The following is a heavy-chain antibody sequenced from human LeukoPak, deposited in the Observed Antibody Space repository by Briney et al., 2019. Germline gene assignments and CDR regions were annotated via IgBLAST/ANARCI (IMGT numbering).Heavy chain of an antibody. D-gene: IGHD1-26*01. Sequence: SETLSLTCTVSGGSISSYYWSWIRQPPGKGLEWIGSIYYSGSTYYNPSLKSRVTISVDTSKNQFSLKLSSVTAADTAVYYCASRGELLHFDYWGQGTLVTVSS. CDR2: IYYSGST. V-gene: IGHV4-59*12. J-gene: IGHJ4*02. CDR3: ASRGELLHFDY. CDR1: GGSISSYY.